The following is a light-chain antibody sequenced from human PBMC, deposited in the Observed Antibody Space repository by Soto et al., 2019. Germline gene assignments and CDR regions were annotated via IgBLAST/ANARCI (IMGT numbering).Light chain of an antibody. CDR1: QSVSSSY. J-gene: IGKJ4*01. CDR2: GAS. V-gene: IGKV3-20*01. Sequence: EVVLSQSPGTLSMSPGERATLSCRASQSVSSSYLAWYQQKPGQAPRLLIYGASSRATGIPDRFSGSGSGTDFTLTISRLEPEDFAVYSCQQYVSSPPAFGGGTMVDIK. CDR3: QQYVSSPPA.